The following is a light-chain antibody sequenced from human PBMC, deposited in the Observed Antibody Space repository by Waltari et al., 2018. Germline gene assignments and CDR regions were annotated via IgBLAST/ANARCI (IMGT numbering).Light chain of an antibody. CDR1: SGDIGNYKF. CDR2: DVS. J-gene: IGLJ3*02. Sequence: QSALTQPASVSGSPGQSITISCTGTSGDIGNYKFVSWYQQEPGRAPKLIVYDVSQGPSRVSTRFSASKSGNTASLTISGVQAEDEADYYCSSYTTTSSWVFGGGTKLTVL. V-gene: IGLV2-14*01. CDR3: SSYTTTSSWV.